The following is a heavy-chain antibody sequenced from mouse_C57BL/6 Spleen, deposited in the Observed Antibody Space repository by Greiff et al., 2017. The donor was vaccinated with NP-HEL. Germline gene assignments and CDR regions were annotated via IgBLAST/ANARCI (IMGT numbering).Heavy chain of an antibody. CDR3: ASMITVVAHSEV. Sequence: VKLMESGPGLVQPSQSLSITCTVSGFSLTSYGVHWVRQSPGKGLEWLGVIWSGGSTDYNAAFISRLSIRKDNSKSQVFFKMNSLQAEDTAIYYCASMITVVAHSEVWGTGTTLTASS. J-gene: IGHJ1*03. CDR1: GFSLTSYG. D-gene: IGHD1-1*01. CDR2: IWSGGST. V-gene: IGHV2-2*01.